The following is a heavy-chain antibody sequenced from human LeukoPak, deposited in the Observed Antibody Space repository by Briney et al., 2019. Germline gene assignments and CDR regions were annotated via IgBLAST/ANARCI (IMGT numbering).Heavy chain of an antibody. D-gene: IGHD3-10*01. CDR2: INHSGST. CDR3: ARGPFITYYGSGSYYRY. CDR1: GASISSSSYY. J-gene: IGHJ4*02. Sequence: SETLSLTCTVSGASISSSSYYWGWIRQPPGKGLEWIGEINHSGSTNYNPSLKSRVTISVDTSKNQFSLKLSSVTAADTAVYYCARGPFITYYGSGSYYRYWGQGTLVTVSS. V-gene: IGHV4-39*07.